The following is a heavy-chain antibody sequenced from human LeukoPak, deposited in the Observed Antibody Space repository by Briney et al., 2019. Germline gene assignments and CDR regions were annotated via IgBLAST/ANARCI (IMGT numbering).Heavy chain of an antibody. CDR3: AKESWIQLWCYFDY. CDR1: GFTFSSYG. CDR2: ISYDGSNK. V-gene: IGHV3-30*18. Sequence: GRSLRLSCAASGFTFSSYGMHWVRQAPGKGLEWVAVISYDGSNKYYADSVKGRFTISRDNSKNTLYLQMNSLRAEDTAVYYCAKESWIQLWCYFDYWGQGTLVTVSS. D-gene: IGHD5-18*01. J-gene: IGHJ4*02.